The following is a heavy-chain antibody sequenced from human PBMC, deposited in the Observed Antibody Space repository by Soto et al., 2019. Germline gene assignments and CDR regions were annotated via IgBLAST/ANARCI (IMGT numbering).Heavy chain of an antibody. CDR1: GGTFSSYA. D-gene: IGHD3-16*02. Sequence: SVKVSCKASGGTFSSYAISWVRQAPGQGLEWMGGIIPIFGTANYAQKFQGRVTITADESTSTAYMELSSLRSEDTAVYYCARGIRLGELSYPDYWGQGALVTVSS. J-gene: IGHJ4*02. V-gene: IGHV1-69*13. CDR3: ARGIRLGELSYPDY. CDR2: IIPIFGTA.